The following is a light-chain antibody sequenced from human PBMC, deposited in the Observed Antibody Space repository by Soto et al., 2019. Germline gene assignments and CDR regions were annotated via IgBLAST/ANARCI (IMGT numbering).Light chain of an antibody. CDR2: SAS. CDR1: QAIINY. CDR3: QQSYSTPHFT. V-gene: IGKV1-39*01. Sequence: IQLTQSPSSLSASVGDRVTITCRASQAIINYLAWYQQKPGKAPQLLIYSASILQTGVPARFSGSATGTDFTLIISSLHLEDVGTYFCQQSYSTPHFTFGPGTKVDLK. J-gene: IGKJ3*01.